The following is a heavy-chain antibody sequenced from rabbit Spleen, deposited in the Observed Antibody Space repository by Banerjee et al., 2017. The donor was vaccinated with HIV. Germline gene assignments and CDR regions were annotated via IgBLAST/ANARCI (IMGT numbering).Heavy chain of an antibody. CDR1: GFSFSSSDY. CDR3: ARDTGSSFSSYGMDL. J-gene: IGHJ6*01. V-gene: IGHV1S40*01. D-gene: IGHD8-1*01. CDR2: IAGSGSGFT. Sequence: QSLEEYGGDLVKPGASLTLTCTASGFSFSSSDYMCWVRQAPGKGLEWISCIAGSGSGFTYSATWAKGRFTCSRTSSTTVTLQMTSLTVADTATYFCARDTGSSFSSYGMDLWGPGTLVTVS.